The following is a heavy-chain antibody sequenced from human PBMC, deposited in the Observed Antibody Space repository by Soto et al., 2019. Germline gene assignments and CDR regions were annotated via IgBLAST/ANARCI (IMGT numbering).Heavy chain of an antibody. CDR3: AREIIAAAGTFDY. V-gene: IGHV3-53*02. CDR1: GITVSSNY. J-gene: IGHJ4*02. D-gene: IGHD6-13*01. Sequence: EVQLVETGGGLIQPGGSLRLSCAASGITVSSNYMSWVRQATGKGLEWVSVMYSGGSTDYADSVRGRFTISRDSSKNTLYLQMNSLRAEDTAEYYCAREIIAAAGTFDYWGQGTLVTVSS. CDR2: MYSGGST.